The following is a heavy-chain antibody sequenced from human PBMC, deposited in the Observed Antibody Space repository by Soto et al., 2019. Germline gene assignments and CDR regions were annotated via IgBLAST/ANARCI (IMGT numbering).Heavy chain of an antibody. CDR1: GGSISSSKW. J-gene: IGHJ4*02. CDR2: IYLRGST. CDR3: ASEGYYGDYEIFDY. V-gene: IGHV4-4*02. Sequence: QVQLQESGPGLVKPSGTLSLTCAVSGGSISSSKWWSWVRQPPGKGLEWIGAIYLRGSTNYNPSLKRRVTFAVDKFKNQFSLKLSSVTAADTAVYYCASEGYYGDYEIFDYWGQGTLVTVSS. D-gene: IGHD4-17*01.